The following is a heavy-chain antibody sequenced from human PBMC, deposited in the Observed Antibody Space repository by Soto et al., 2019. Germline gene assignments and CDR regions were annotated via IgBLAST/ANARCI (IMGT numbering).Heavy chain of an antibody. D-gene: IGHD4-17*01. Sequence: QVQLQESGPGLVKPSQTLSLTCTVSGGSISSGGYYWSWIRQHPGKGLEWIGYIYYSRSTYYNPSLKSRVTISVDTSKNQFSLKLSSVTAADTAVYYCARQHYGDYGWVWFDPWGQGTLVTVSS. CDR3: ARQHYGDYGWVWFDP. CDR1: GGSISSGGYY. V-gene: IGHV4-31*03. CDR2: IYYSRST. J-gene: IGHJ5*02.